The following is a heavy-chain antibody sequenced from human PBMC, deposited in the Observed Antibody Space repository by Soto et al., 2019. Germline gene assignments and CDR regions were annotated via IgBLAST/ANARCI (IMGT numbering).Heavy chain of an antibody. CDR1: VFTFGDYA. Sequence: PGWSLRLSCTSSVFTFGDYAMSWVRQAPGKGLEWVGFIRSKAYGGTTEYAASVKGRFTISRDDSKSIAYLQMNSLKTEDTAVYYCTTLWFGEITIWYFDLWGRGTLVTVSS. J-gene: IGHJ2*01. CDR2: IRSKAYGGTT. D-gene: IGHD3-10*01. V-gene: IGHV3-49*04. CDR3: TTLWFGEITIWYFDL.